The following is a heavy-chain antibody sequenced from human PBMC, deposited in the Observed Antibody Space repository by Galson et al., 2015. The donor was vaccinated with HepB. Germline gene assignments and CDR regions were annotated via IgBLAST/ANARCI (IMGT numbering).Heavy chain of an antibody. CDR2: INPNSGGT. J-gene: IGHJ6*03. CDR3: ARDSIYCSSTSCYPYYYYYYYMDV. CDR1: GYTFTDYY. V-gene: IGHV1-2*02. Sequence: SVKVSCKASGYTFTDYYIHWVRQAPGQGPEWMGWINPNSGGTTYAQKFQGRVTMTRDASISAAYMELRSLRSDDTAVYYCARDSIYCSSTSCYPYYYYYYYMDVWGKGTTVTVSS. D-gene: IGHD2-2*01.